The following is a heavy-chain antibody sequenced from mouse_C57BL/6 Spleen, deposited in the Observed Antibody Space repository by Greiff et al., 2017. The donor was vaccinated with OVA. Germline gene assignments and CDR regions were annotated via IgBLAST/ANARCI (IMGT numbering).Heavy chain of an antibody. CDR1: GYTFTSYW. CDR3: ARFGGDSYYFDY. CDR2: IYPGSGST. D-gene: IGHD3-1*01. V-gene: IGHV1-55*01. Sequence: QVQLKQPGAELVKPGASVKMSCKASGYTFTSYWITWVKQRPGQGLEWIGDIYPGSGSTNYNEKFKSKATLTVDTSSSTAYMQLSSLTSEDSAVYYCARFGGDSYYFDYWGQGTTLTVSS. J-gene: IGHJ2*01.